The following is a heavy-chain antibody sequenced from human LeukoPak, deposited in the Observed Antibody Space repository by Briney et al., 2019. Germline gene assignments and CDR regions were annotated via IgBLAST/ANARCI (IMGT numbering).Heavy chain of an antibody. CDR3: ARHSDLIVAI. Sequence: GESLKISCKASGYTFTHQWIGWVRQKSGSGLEWMGIICPRDSDTRYSPSFQGHVTISADTSINTAYLEWSRLEASDTAIYYCARHSDLIVAIWGQGTLVSVSS. D-gene: IGHD2-21*01. CDR1: GYTFTHQW. CDR2: ICPRDSDT. V-gene: IGHV5-51*01. J-gene: IGHJ4*02.